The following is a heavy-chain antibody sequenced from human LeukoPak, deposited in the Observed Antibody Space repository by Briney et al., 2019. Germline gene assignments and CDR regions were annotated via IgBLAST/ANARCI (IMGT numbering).Heavy chain of an antibody. V-gene: IGHV3-21*01. J-gene: IGHJ6*03. CDR1: AFILSRDS. CDR2: ISSTSTFI. CDR3: ARDEFYSSEYPQSYYYYYMDV. Sequence: GGSLRLSCAAFAFILSRDSMNCDRQAPGKGLEWVASISSTSTFIYSADSVKGRFTISRYTAKNSLFLQMNSLRAEDTAIYFYARDEFYSSEYPQSYYYYYMDVWGKGTTVTVSS. D-gene: IGHD3-22*01.